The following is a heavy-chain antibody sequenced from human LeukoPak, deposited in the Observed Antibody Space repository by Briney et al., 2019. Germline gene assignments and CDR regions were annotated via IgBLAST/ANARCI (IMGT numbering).Heavy chain of an antibody. CDR1: GYTFTGYY. CDR3: ARGECISSSDYYYYMDV. CDR2: INPNSGGT. V-gene: IGHV1-2*02. D-gene: IGHD6-6*01. Sequence: ASVKVSCKASGYTFTGYYMHWVRQAPGQGLEWMGWINPNSGGTNYAQKFQGRVTMTRDTSISTAYMELSRLRSDDTAVYYCARGECISSSDYYYYMDVWGKGTTVTVSS. J-gene: IGHJ6*03.